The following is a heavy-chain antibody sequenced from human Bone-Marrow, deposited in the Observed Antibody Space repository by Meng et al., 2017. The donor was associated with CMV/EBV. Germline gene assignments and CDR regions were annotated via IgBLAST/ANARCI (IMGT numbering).Heavy chain of an antibody. CDR3: AKDLSVNQIEWLWGAESDY. CDR2: ISGSGGST. Sequence: ETLSLTCTVSGGSISSSSYYWGWIRQAPGKGLEWVSAISGSGGSTYYADSVKGRFTISRDNSKNTLYLQMNSLRAEDTAVYYCAKDLSVNQIEWLWGAESDYWGQGTLVTVSS. CDR1: GGSISSSSYY. V-gene: IGHV3-23*01. D-gene: IGHD3-3*01. J-gene: IGHJ4*02.